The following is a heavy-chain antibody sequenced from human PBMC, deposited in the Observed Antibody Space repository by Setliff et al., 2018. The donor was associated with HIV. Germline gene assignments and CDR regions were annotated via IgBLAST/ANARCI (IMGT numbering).Heavy chain of an antibody. V-gene: IGHV3-23*01. CDR1: GFTFRSYA. D-gene: IGHD1-26*01. Sequence: GGSLRLSCAASGFTFRSYAMSWVRQAPGKGLEWVSGISGSGGNTYYADSVKGRFTISRDNSKNTLYLQMNSLRAEDTAVYYCAKGHTGSYHGNWFDAWGPGTLVTVSS. CDR3: AKGHTGSYHGNWFDA. J-gene: IGHJ5*02. CDR2: ISGSGGNT.